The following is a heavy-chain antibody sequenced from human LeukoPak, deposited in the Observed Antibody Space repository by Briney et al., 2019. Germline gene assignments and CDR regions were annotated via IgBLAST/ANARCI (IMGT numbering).Heavy chain of an antibody. Sequence: GGSLRLSCAASGFTFSSYGMHWVRQAPGKGLEWVSSISSSSSYIYYADSVKGRFTISRDNAKNSLYLQMNSLRAEDTAVYYCARKSRDGYNKYWGQGTLVTVSS. CDR1: GFTFSSYG. J-gene: IGHJ4*02. D-gene: IGHD5-24*01. CDR3: ARKSRDGYNKY. CDR2: ISSSSSYI. V-gene: IGHV3-21*01.